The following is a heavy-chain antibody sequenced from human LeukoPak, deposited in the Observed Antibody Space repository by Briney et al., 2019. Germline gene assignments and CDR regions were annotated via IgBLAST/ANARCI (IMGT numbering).Heavy chain of an antibody. CDR2: IWYDGSKM. J-gene: IGHJ4*02. CDR3: ASSPGRGFGQNFDY. CDR1: GFTFSSYG. Sequence: GGSLRLSCAASGFTFSSYGFHWVRQAPGKGLEWVAAIWYDGSKMYYADSVKGRFTISSDDSKNTLYLQMNSLRAEDTAVYYCASSPGRGFGQNFDYWGQGTLVTVSS. D-gene: IGHD3-10*01. V-gene: IGHV3-33*01.